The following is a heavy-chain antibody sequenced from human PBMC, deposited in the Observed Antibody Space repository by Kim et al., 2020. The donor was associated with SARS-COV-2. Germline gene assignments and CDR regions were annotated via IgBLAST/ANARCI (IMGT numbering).Heavy chain of an antibody. V-gene: IGHV4-61*01. CDR1: GGSVSSGSYY. D-gene: IGHD2-2*01. CDR2: IYYSGST. CDR3: ASYCSSTSCKSYPGIAAAGEYYFDY. Sequence: SETLSLTCTVSGGSVSSGSYYWSWIRQPPGKGLEWIGYIYYSGSTNYNPSLKSRVTISVDTSKNQFSLKLSSVTAADTAVYYCASYCSSTSCKSYPGIAAAGEYYFDYWGQGTLVTVSS. J-gene: IGHJ4*02.